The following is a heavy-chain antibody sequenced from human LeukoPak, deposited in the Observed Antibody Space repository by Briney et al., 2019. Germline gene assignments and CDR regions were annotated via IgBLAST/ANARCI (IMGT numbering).Heavy chain of an antibody. D-gene: IGHD3-16*01. V-gene: IGHV4-59*01. CDR3: AKDDAWGRFQH. Sequence: SETLSLTCSVSSGSISSYYWSWIRQPPGKGLEWIGYIYYSGRTSYNPSLKSRVTISVDTSKNHFSLTLSSVTAADTAVYYCAKDDAWGRFQHWGQGTLVTVSS. J-gene: IGHJ1*01. CDR2: IYYSGRT. CDR1: SGSISSYY.